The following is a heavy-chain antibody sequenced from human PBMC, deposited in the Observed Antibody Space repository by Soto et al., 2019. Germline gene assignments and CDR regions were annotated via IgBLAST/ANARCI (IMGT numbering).Heavy chain of an antibody. J-gene: IGHJ6*02. D-gene: IGHD6-13*01. CDR3: ARDIAAAGTSYYYYGMDV. CDR1: GFTFSSYG. CDR2: IWYDGSNK. Sequence: QEQLVESGGGVVQPGRSLRLSCAASGFTFSSYGMHWVRQAPGKGLEWVAVIWYDGSNKYYADSVKGRFTISRDNSKNTLYLQMNSLRAEDTAVYYCARDIAAAGTSYYYYGMDVWGQGTTVTVSS. V-gene: IGHV3-33*01.